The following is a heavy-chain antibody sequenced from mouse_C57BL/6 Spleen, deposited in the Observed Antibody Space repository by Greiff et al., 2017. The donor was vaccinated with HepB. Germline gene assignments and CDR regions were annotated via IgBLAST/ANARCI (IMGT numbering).Heavy chain of an antibody. D-gene: IGHD1-1*01. Sequence: EVMLVESEGGLVQPGSSMKLSCTASGFTFSDYYMAWVRQVPEKGLEWVANINYDGSSTYYLDSLKSSFIISRDNAKNILYLQMSSLKSEDTATYYCARVANYYYGSSYADFDVWGTGTTDTVSS. CDR1: GFTFSDYY. CDR3: ARVANYYYGSSYADFDV. J-gene: IGHJ1*03. V-gene: IGHV5-16*01. CDR2: INYDGSST.